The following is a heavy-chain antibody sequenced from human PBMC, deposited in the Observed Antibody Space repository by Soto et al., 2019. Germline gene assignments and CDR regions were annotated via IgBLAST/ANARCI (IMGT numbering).Heavy chain of an antibody. CDR3: ARPPYYYGSGSFLSPYFDY. CDR1: GYTFTTYG. J-gene: IGHJ4*02. Sequence: QVQLVQSGAEVKKPGASVKVSCKASGYTFTTYGISWVRQAPGQGLEWMGWISAYNGNTDYAQKLQGSVTMTTDTSTSTAYMELRSLRSDDTAVYYCARPPYYYGSGSFLSPYFDYWGQGTLVTVSS. D-gene: IGHD3-10*01. CDR2: ISAYNGNT. V-gene: IGHV1-18*01.